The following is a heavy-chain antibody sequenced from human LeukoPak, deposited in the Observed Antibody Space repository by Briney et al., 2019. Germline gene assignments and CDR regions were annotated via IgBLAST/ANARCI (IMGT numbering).Heavy chain of an antibody. D-gene: IGHD6-25*01. CDR3: TGGTAYSGYGGY. CDR1: GFTFSSYA. V-gene: IGHV3-23*01. Sequence: PGGSLRLSCAASGFTFSSYAMNWVRQAPGKGLKWVSGISESGAITHYADSVKGRFTVSRDNSQNTIYLHMNSLRAEDTAVYYCTGGTAYSGYGGYWGQGTLVTVSS. J-gene: IGHJ4*02. CDR2: ISESGAIT.